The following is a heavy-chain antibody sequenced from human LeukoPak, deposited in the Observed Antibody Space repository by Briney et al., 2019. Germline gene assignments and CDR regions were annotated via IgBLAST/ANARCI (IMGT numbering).Heavy chain of an antibody. CDR2: IFGSASKI. J-gene: IGHJ3*01. D-gene: IGHD6-19*01. V-gene: IGHV3-23*01. CDR1: GFTFATYS. CDR3: VKDRVPDSGWSFDV. Sequence: GGSLSLSCTTSGFTFATYSMSWVRQAPGQGLEWVASIFGSASKIYHADSVKGRFTVSRDNSKNTLYLQMNGLRVEDTALYYCVKDRVPDSGWSFDVWGRGTMVTVSA.